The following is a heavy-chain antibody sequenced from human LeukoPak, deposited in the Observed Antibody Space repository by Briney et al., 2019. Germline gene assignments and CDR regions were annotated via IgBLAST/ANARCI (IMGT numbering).Heavy chain of an antibody. CDR3: ARASDLARGYYDSSGYT. Sequence: ASVKVSCKASGGTFSSYAISWVRQAPGQGLEWMGWINPNSGGTDYAQKFQGRVTMTRDTSISTAYMELSRLRSDDTAVYYCARASDLARGYYDSSGYTWGQGTLVTVSS. CDR2: INPNSGGT. J-gene: IGHJ4*02. D-gene: IGHD3-22*01. V-gene: IGHV1-2*02. CDR1: GGTFSSYA.